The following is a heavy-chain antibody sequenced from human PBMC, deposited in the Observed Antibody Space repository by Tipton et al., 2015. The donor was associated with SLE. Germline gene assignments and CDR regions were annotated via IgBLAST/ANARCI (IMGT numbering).Heavy chain of an antibody. CDR2: IGAYNGNT. D-gene: IGHD3-3*01. J-gene: IGHJ1*01. V-gene: IGHV1-18*01. CDR3: ARFRPSRTKTITIFEH. Sequence: QLVQSGAEVKKPGASVKVSCKASGYTFTSYGISWVRQAPGQGLEWMGWIGAYNGNTNYAQKLQGRVTMTTDTSTSTAYMELRSLRSDDTAVYYCARFRPSRTKTITIFEHWGQGTLVTVSS. CDR1: GYTFTSYG.